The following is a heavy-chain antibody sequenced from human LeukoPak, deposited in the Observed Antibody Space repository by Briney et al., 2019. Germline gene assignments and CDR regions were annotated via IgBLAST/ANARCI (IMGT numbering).Heavy chain of an antibody. Sequence: GGSLRLSCAASGFTFSSYGMHWVRQAPGKGLEWVAVIWYDGSNKYYADSVKGRFTISRDNSKNTLYLQMNSLRAEDTAVYYCARDLLGPALNWFDPWGQGTLVTVSS. J-gene: IGHJ5*02. D-gene: IGHD7-27*01. CDR1: GFTFSSYG. CDR3: ARDLLGPALNWFDP. V-gene: IGHV3-33*01. CDR2: IWYDGSNK.